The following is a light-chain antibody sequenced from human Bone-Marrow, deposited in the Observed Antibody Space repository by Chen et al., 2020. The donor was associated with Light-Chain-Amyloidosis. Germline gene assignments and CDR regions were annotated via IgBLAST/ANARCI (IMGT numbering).Light chain of an antibody. V-gene: IGKV4-1*01. CDR2: WAS. CDR3: KQYYSTPPVYT. CDR1: RSVLFSGNNTNY. J-gene: IGKJ2*01. Sequence: DFVLTQSPDSLAVSLGERATINCKSSRSVLFSGNNTNYLAWYQQKPGQPPKLLMYWASTRESWVPDRFSGSGSGTDFTLTFCSLQAEDVAIYYCKQYYSTPPVYTFGQGTKLEIK.